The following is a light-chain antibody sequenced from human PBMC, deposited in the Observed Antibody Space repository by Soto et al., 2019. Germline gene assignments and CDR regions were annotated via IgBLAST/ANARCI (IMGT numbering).Light chain of an antibody. V-gene: IGKV3-15*01. CDR3: QQYNNWWT. Sequence: EVVMTQSPATLSLSPGERATLSCRASQSVSSSLAWYQQKPGQAPRLLIYGASTRAAGIPDRFSGSGSETEFTLTISSLQAEDFVIYYCQQYNNWWTFGQGTKVEIK. J-gene: IGKJ1*01. CDR1: QSVSSS. CDR2: GAS.